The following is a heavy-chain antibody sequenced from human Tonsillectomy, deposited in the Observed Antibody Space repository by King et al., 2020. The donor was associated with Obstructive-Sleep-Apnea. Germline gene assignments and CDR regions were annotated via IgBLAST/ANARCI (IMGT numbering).Heavy chain of an antibody. Sequence: VQLVESGGGVVQPGRSLRLSCAASGFTFSSYAMHWVRQAPGKGLEWVAVISYDGSNKYYADSVKGRFTISRDNSKNTLYLQMNSLRAEDTAVYYCARGCRGYSYGFADFDYWGQGTLVTVSS. V-gene: IGHV3-30*04. CDR3: ARGCRGYSYGFADFDY. J-gene: IGHJ4*02. D-gene: IGHD5-18*01. CDR2: ISYDGSNK. CDR1: GFTFSSYA.